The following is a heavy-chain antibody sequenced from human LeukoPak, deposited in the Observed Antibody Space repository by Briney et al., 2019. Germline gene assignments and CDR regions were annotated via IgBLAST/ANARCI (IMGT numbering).Heavy chain of an antibody. CDR2: IYYSGST. J-gene: IGHJ4*02. CDR1: GGSISSSSYY. Sequence: SETLSLTRTVSGGSISSSSYYWGWIRQPPGKGLEWIGSIYYSGSTYYNPSLKSRVTMSVDTSKNQFSLKLSSVTAADTAVYYCARHEYDILTGIDYWGQGTLVTVSS. V-gene: IGHV4-39*01. D-gene: IGHD3-9*01. CDR3: ARHEYDILTGIDY.